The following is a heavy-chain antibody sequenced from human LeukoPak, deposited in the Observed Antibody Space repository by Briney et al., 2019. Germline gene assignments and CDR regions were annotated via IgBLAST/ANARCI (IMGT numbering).Heavy chain of an antibody. D-gene: IGHD2-2*01. V-gene: IGHV3-30*04. CDR1: GFTFNTYD. CDR2: ISYDGSHK. Sequence: GGSLRLSCAASGFTFNTYDMHWVRQAPGKGLEWVAVISYDGSHKYYADSVKGRFTISRDNSKNTLFLEMNSLRPEHTAVYYCARDLKTAMDYFDYWGQGALVTVSS. CDR3: ARDLKTAMDYFDY. J-gene: IGHJ4*02.